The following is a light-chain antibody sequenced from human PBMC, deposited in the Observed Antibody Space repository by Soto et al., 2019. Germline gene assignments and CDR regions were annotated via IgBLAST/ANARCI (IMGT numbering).Light chain of an antibody. V-gene: IGKV3-20*01. CDR1: QSVSSTY. Sequence: EIVLTQSPGTLSLSPGERATLSCRASQSVSSTYLAWYQQKPGQPPRLLMYGASTRATGIPDRFSGSGSGTDFTLTISRLEPEDFAVFYCQQYNNWPWTFGQGTKVDIK. CDR3: QQYNNWPWT. CDR2: GAS. J-gene: IGKJ1*01.